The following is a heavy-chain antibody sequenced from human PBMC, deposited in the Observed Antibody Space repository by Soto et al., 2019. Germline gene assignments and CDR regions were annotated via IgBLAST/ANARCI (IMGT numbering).Heavy chain of an antibody. CDR3: ASDHYDSSGYYYAFDY. V-gene: IGHV3-30-3*01. D-gene: IGHD3-22*01. CDR1: GFTFSSYA. Sequence: QVQLVESGGGVVQPGRSLRLSCAASGFTFSSYAMHWVRQAPGKGLEWVAVISYDGSNKYYADSVKGRFTISRDNSKNTPYLQMNSLRAEDTAVYYCASDHYDSSGYYYAFDYWGQGTLVTVSS. CDR2: ISYDGSNK. J-gene: IGHJ4*02.